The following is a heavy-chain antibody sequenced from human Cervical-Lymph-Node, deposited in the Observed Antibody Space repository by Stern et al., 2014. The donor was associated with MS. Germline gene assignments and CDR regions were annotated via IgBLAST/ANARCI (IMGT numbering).Heavy chain of an antibody. CDR1: GFSLRTNGVA. CDR3: AHSITMVRGVILHYFDY. Sequence: QVTLRESGPTLVKPTETLRLTCTFSGFSLRTNGVAVGWIRQTPGKALEFLALIYWDDDKRYSPSLKSRLTITKDTSKNQVVLTMTNMDPVDTATYYCAHSITMVRGVILHYFDYWGQGTLVTVSS. D-gene: IGHD3-10*01. V-gene: IGHV2-5*02. CDR2: IYWDDDK. J-gene: IGHJ4*02.